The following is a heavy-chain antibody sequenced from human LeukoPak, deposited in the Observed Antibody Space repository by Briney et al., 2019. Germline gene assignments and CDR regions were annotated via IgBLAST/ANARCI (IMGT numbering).Heavy chain of an antibody. CDR1: GGSISSSSYY. Sequence: SETLSLTCTVSGGSISSSSYYWGWIRQPPGKGLEWIGSIYYSGSTYYNPSLKSRVTISVDTSKNQFSLKLSSVTAADTAVYYCAKDRMDILPLPNYFDYWGQGTLVTVSS. V-gene: IGHV4-39*02. CDR3: AKDRMDILPLPNYFDY. D-gene: IGHD3-9*01. CDR2: IYYSGST. J-gene: IGHJ4*02.